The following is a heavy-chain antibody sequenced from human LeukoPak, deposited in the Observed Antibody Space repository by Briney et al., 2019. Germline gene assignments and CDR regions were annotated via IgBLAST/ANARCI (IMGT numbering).Heavy chain of an antibody. D-gene: IGHD6-19*01. CDR3: ARDHGPYSSGYYYYYGVDV. CDR2: INAGNGNT. CDR1: GYTFTSYA. Sequence: ASVKVSCKASGYTFTSYAMHWVRQAPGQRLEWMGWINAGNGNTKYSQKFQGRVTITRDTSASTAYMELSSLRSEDTAVYYCARDHGPYSSGYYYYYGVDVWGQGTTVTVSS. J-gene: IGHJ6*02. V-gene: IGHV1-3*01.